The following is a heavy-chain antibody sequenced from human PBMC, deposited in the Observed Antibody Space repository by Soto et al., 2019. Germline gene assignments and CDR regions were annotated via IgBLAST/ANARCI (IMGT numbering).Heavy chain of an antibody. CDR2: ISRNGGST. Sequence: EVQVLESGGGLVQPGGSLRLSCAASGFTFSGYGMSWVRQAPGEGLEWVSAISRNGGSTNYADSVKGRFTISRDNSKNTLYLQMDSLRAEATAVYYCAKGALTGTTADAVDVWGQGTMVTVSS. V-gene: IGHV3-23*01. CDR1: GFTFSGYG. CDR3: AKGALTGTTADAVDV. J-gene: IGHJ3*01. D-gene: IGHD1-7*01.